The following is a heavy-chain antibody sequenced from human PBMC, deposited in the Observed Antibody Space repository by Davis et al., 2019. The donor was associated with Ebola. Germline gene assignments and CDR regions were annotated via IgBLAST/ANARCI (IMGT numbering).Heavy chain of an antibody. J-gene: IGHJ3*02. D-gene: IGHD3-10*01. CDR1: GYTFTSYY. Sequence: ASVKVSCKASGYTFTSYYMYWVRQAPGQGPEWMGWINTYIGNPTYGQAFTGRFVFSLDTSVSTAYLEISSLKAEDTAVYYCARDGGTGTYYYGPGSRRPFDIWGQGTMVTVSS. CDR2: INTYIGNP. V-gene: IGHV7-4-1*02. CDR3: ARDGGTGTYYYGPGSRRPFDI.